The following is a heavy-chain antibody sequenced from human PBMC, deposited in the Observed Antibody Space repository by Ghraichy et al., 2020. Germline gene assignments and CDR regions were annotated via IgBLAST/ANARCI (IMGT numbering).Heavy chain of an antibody. Sequence: SETLSLTCTVSGDSISSSSYYWGWIRQPPGKGLEWIGSIYYSGSTYYNPSLKSRVTISVDTSKNQFSLKLSSVTAADTAVYYCASQKIAVAGTGHFDYWGQGTLVTVSS. CDR3: ASQKIAVAGTGHFDY. CDR2: IYYSGST. J-gene: IGHJ4*02. D-gene: IGHD6-19*01. V-gene: IGHV4-39*07. CDR1: GDSISSSSYY.